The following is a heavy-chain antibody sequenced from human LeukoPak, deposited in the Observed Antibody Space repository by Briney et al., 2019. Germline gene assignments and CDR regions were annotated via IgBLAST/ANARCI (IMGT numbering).Heavy chain of an antibody. J-gene: IGHJ4*02. CDR3: ARRGSFHYDSSGYYLRELDY. D-gene: IGHD3-22*01. Sequence: GESLKISCKGSGYSFTNYWINWVRQMPGKGLEWMGIIYPGDSDTRYSPSFQGQVTISADKSISTAYLQWSSLKASDTAMYYCARRGSFHYDSSGYYLRELDYWGQGTLVTVSS. CDR2: IYPGDSDT. V-gene: IGHV5-51*01. CDR1: GYSFTNYW.